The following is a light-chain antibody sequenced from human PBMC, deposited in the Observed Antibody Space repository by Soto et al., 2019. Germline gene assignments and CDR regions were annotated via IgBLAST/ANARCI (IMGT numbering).Light chain of an antibody. Sequence: EIVLTQSPDTLSLSPGERATLSCRASQSVSSALLAWYQQKPGQAPRLLIYRASTRATGIPDRFTGSGSGTDFTLPLSRLEPEDFAVYYCQQYESSPLTFGGGTKVEIK. CDR1: QSVSSAL. CDR2: RAS. J-gene: IGKJ4*01. CDR3: QQYESSPLT. V-gene: IGKV3-20*01.